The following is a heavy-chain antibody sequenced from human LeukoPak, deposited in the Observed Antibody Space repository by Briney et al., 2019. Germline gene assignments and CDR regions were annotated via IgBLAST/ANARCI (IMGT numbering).Heavy chain of an antibody. CDR3: ARRKDHYYDSSGYPDYYYYTMDV. J-gene: IGHJ6*02. D-gene: IGHD3-22*01. Sequence: ASVKVSCKASGYTFTGYFMHWARQAPGQGLEWMGWINPYSGDTNYAQKFQGRVTMTRDTSISTAFMELSRLRSDDTAVYYCARRKDHYYDSSGYPDYYYYTMDVWGQGTTVTVSS. V-gene: IGHV1-2*02. CDR2: INPYSGDT. CDR1: GYTFTGYF.